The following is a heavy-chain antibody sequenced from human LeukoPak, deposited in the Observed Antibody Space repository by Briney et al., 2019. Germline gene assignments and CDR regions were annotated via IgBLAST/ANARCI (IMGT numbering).Heavy chain of an antibody. CDR3: ASRKDDYGDIDY. D-gene: IGHD4/OR15-4a*01. J-gene: IGHJ4*02. CDR1: GGSLTRNRW. Sequence: SETLSLTCAVSGGSLTRNRWWHWVRQPPGKGLEWIGEIYHVGSTGYNPSLQSRATISVDTSNNQFSLRLSSVTAADTAVYYCASRKDDYGDIDYWGQGTLVTVSS. V-gene: IGHV4-4*02. CDR2: IYHVGST.